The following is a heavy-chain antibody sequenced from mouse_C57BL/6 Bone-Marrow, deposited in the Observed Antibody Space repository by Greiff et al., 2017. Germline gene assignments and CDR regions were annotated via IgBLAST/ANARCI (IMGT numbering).Heavy chain of an antibody. CDR1: GYTFTDYY. D-gene: IGHD1-1*01. CDR3: ARDDYYDGPFAY. J-gene: IGHJ3*01. CDR2: INPNNGGT. Sequence: VQLQQSGPELVKPGASVKISCKASGYTFTDYYMNWVKQSHGKSLEWIGDINPNNGGTSYNQKFKGKATLTVDKSSSTAYMELRSLTSEDSAVYYCARDDYYDGPFAYWGQGTLVTVSA. V-gene: IGHV1-26*01.